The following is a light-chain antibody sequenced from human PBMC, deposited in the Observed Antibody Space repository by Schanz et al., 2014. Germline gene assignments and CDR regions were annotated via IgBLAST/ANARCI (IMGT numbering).Light chain of an antibody. CDR3: HHYSMSLL. Sequence: EIVLTQSPPTLSLSPGERATLSCRASQSVSSYLAWYQQKPGQAPRLLIYEASNRATGIPARFSGSGSGTDFSLTITRLEPEDFAVYYCHHYSMSLLFGQGTKVEVK. V-gene: IGKV3-11*01. CDR2: EAS. CDR1: QSVSSY. J-gene: IGKJ1*01.